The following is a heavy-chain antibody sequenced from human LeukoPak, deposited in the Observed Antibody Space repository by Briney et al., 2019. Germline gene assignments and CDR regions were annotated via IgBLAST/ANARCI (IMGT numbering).Heavy chain of an antibody. CDR1: GYSFTSYW. J-gene: IGHJ3*02. V-gene: IGHV5-51*01. CDR2: IYPGDSDT. Sequence: GESLKISCKGSGYSFTSYWIGWVRQMPGKGLEWMGIIYPGDSDTRYSPFFQGQVTISADKSISTAYLQWSSLKASDTAMYYCARHRGIEELTGLGRDGDDAFDIWGQGTMVTVSS. D-gene: IGHD7-27*01. CDR3: ARHRGIEELTGLGRDGDDAFDI.